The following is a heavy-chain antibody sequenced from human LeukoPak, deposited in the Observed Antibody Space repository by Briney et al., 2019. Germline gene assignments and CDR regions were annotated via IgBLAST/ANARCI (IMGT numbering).Heavy chain of an antibody. D-gene: IGHD3-10*01. CDR3: ARRGVRGVTTACAI. Sequence: KSSETLSLTCTVSGGSISSSSYYWGWIRQPPGKGLEWIGSIYYSGSTYYNPSLKSRVTISVDTSKNQFSLKLSSVTAADTAVYYRARRGVRGVTTACAIWSQGPKVTVSS. V-gene: IGHV4-39*01. CDR2: IYYSGST. CDR1: GGSISSSSYY. J-gene: IGHJ3*02.